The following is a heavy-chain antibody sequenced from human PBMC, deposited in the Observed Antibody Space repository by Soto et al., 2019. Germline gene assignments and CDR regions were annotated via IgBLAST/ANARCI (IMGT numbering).Heavy chain of an antibody. Sequence: GWSLRLSCAASGFTFRSVTMNWVRQAPGKGLEWVSTISSNSAYIYYTDALRGRFTISRDNAKNSLHLQMNSLRAEDTAVYYCTRDASRDSSARGWFDPWGQGTLVTVS. CDR2: ISSNSAYI. D-gene: IGHD6-13*01. CDR3: TRDASRDSSARGWFDP. J-gene: IGHJ5*02. V-gene: IGHV3-21*01. CDR1: GFTFRSVT.